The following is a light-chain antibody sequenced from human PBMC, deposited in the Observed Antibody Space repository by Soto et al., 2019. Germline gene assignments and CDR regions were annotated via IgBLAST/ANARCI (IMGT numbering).Light chain of an antibody. CDR3: LQYNSLYT. V-gene: IGKV1-5*03. CDR2: KTS. J-gene: IGKJ2*01. Sequence: DIQMTQSPSTLSAALGHRFTITCPASQSLSGWCSWYQQKPGNAPKILTYKTSTLESGVPSRFSGSGSRTELTLTISSLQPDDFATYYCLQYNSLYTFGQAPKVAIK. CDR1: QSLSGW.